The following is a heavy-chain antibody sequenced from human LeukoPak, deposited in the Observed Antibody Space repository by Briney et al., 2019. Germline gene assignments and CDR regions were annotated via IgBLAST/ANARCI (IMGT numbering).Heavy chain of an antibody. D-gene: IGHD4-11*01. V-gene: IGHV3-7*04. CDR1: GFTLNNYW. Sequence: PGGSLRLSCAASGFTLNNYWMTWVRQAPGKGLEWAANIKQDGSEGYYVDSVKGRFTISRDNAKNSLYLQMNSLRAEDTAVYYCARGQQLFFFWGQGTLVTVSS. CDR2: IKQDGSEG. J-gene: IGHJ4*02. CDR3: ARGQQLFFF.